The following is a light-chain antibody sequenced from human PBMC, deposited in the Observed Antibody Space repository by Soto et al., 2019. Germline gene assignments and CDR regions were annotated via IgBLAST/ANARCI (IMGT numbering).Light chain of an antibody. V-gene: IGLV2-23*01. CDR3: CSFAGSSTDV. J-gene: IGLJ1*01. CDR2: EGS. Sequence: QSALTQPASVSGSPGQSITSSCTGTSSDVGTYNLVSWYQQHPGKAPKVMIYEGSKRPSGVSNRFSGSKSGNTASLTISGLQAEDEADYYCCSFAGSSTDVFGTGTKLTVL. CDR1: SSDVGTYNL.